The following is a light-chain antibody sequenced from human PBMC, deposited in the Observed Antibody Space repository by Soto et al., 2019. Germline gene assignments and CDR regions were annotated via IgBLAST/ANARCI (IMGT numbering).Light chain of an antibody. V-gene: IGLV2-23*01. Sequence: QSVLTQPASVSGSPGHSISISCTGSSSDIGRYNLVSWYQHHPGKAPKLIIYEATKRPSRVSDRISGSKSGNTASLTISGLQAEDEADYYCSSYAGTSTFVLFGGGTKVTVL. CDR3: SSYAGTSTFVL. J-gene: IGLJ2*01. CDR2: EAT. CDR1: SSDIGRYNL.